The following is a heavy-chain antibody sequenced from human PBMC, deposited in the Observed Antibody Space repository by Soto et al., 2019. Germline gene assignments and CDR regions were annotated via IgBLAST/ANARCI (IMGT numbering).Heavy chain of an antibody. CDR2: IYSGGTT. D-gene: IGHD3-10*01. V-gene: IGHV3-66*01. Sequence: EVQLVESGGGLVQPGGSLRLSCAGSALTASKHCMSWVRQPPGKGLEWVSVIYSGGTTYYADSVKYRFSISRDNSKSTLCLQMDNLRAVDTAVYYCARGGSGSDWDYYGMDVWGQGTTVTVSS. CDR3: ARGGSGSDWDYYGMDV. CDR1: ALTASKHC. J-gene: IGHJ6*02.